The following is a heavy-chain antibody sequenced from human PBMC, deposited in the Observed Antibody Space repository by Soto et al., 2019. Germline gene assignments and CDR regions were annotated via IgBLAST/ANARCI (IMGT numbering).Heavy chain of an antibody. CDR2: ISGSGGST. CDR3: AKVRFFSQWLNDY. D-gene: IGHD6-19*01. J-gene: IGHJ4*02. Sequence: GGSLRLSCAASGFTFSSYAMSWVRQAPGKGLEWVSAISGSGGSTYYADSVKGRFTISRDNSKNTLYLQMNSLRAEDTVVYYCAKVRFFSQWLNDYWGQGTLVTVSS. CDR1: GFTFSSYA. V-gene: IGHV3-23*01.